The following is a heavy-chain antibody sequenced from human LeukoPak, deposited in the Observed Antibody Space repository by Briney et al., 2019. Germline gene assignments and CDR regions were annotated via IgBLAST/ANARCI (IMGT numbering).Heavy chain of an antibody. Sequence: GASVKVSCKASGDTFTSYDINWVRLATGQGLEWMGWMNPNSGNTGYAQKFQGRVTITRNTSISTAYMELSSLRSEDTAVYYCASGDIIVGATNLVDYWRQGNLVTVSS. D-gene: IGHD1-26*01. CDR1: GDTFTSYD. CDR2: MNPNSGNT. V-gene: IGHV1-8*03. J-gene: IGHJ4*02. CDR3: ASGDIIVGATNLVDY.